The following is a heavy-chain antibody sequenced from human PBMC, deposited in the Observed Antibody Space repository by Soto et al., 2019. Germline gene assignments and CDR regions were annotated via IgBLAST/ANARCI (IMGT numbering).Heavy chain of an antibody. D-gene: IGHD2-2*02. CDR1: GFTFSSYG. J-gene: IGHJ3*02. CDR2: IWYDGSNK. CDR3: AREERGYCSSTSCYNAFDI. Sequence: GGSLRLSCAASGFTFSSYGMHWVRQAPGKGLEWVAVIWYDGSNKYYADSVKGRFTISRDNSKNTLYLQMNSLRAEDTAVDYCAREERGYCSSTSCYNAFDIWGQGTMVTVSS. V-gene: IGHV3-33*08.